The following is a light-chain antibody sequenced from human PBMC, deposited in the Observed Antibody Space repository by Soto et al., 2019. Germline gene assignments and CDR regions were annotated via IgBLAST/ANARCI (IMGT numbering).Light chain of an antibody. Sequence: DIQMTQSPSSLSASVGDRVTITCRASQSISSYLNWYQQKPGKAPKLLIYAASSLQSGVPSRFSGSGSGTDFTLTISSLQPEDFATYYCQQSYSTSTCGQGTRLEIK. CDR2: AAS. CDR1: QSISSY. J-gene: IGKJ5*01. V-gene: IGKV1-39*01. CDR3: QQSYSTST.